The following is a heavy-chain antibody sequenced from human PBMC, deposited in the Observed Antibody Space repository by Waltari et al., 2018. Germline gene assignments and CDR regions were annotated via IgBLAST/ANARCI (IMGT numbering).Heavy chain of an antibody. Sequence: EVNLVESGGGLVQPGGSLRLSCAASGFIFTNDWMSWVRQAPGKRPEWVADIMKDGGYKGHLESVEGRFTIARDNAEKIVYLQMNSLRVDDTAVYYCVRNRDYHMFDVWGQGTMVTVSS. D-gene: IGHD3-10*02. CDR3: VRNRDYHMFDV. V-gene: IGHV3-7*01. CDR1: GFIFTNDW. J-gene: IGHJ3*01. CDR2: IMKDGGYK.